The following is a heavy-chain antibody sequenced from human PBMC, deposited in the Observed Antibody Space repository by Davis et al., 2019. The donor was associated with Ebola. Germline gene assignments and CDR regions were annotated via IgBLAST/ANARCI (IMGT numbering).Heavy chain of an antibody. J-gene: IGHJ4*02. V-gene: IGHV3-11*04. CDR3: ARVKRYDFWSGYYTWGFDY. Sequence: PGGSLRLSCAASGFTFSDYYMSWIRQAPGKGLEWVSYISSSGSTIYCADSVKGRFTISGDNAKNSLYLQMNSLRAEDTAVYYCARVKRYDFWSGYYTWGFDYWGQGTLVTVSS. CDR2: ISSSGSTI. CDR1: GFTFSDYY. D-gene: IGHD3-3*01.